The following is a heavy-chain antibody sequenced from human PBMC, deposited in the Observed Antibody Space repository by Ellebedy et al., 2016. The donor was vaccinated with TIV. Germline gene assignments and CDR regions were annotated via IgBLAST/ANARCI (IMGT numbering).Heavy chain of an antibody. D-gene: IGHD3-16*01. CDR3: AKGSSSGFNYDRVGFQY. J-gene: IGHJ4*02. CDR1: GFTFGSFA. V-gene: IGHV3-23*01. Sequence: AGSLRLSCAASGFTFGSFAMHWVRQAPGKGLEWLSVISAGSSRSYHADSVKGRFTITRDNSKNTLYLQMNRLRPEDTAAYYCAKGSSSGFNYDRVGFQYWGQGTLVSVSS. CDR2: ISAGSSRS.